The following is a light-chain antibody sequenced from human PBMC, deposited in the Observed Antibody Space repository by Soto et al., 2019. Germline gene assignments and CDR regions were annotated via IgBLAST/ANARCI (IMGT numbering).Light chain of an antibody. V-gene: IGLV2-23*02. CDR1: SSDVGNYNL. Sequence: QSALTQPASVSGSPGQSITISCSGTSSDVGNYNLVSWYQQHPGKAPKVMIYEVSRRPSGVSNRFSGSKSGNTASLTISGLQAEDDADYSSCSYALSSTVFGTGTKLTVL. J-gene: IGLJ1*01. CDR2: EVS. CDR3: CSYALSSTV.